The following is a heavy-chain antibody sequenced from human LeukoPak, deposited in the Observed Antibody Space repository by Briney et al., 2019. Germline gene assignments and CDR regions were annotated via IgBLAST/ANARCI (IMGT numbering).Heavy chain of an antibody. J-gene: IGHJ4*02. V-gene: IGHV1-69*05. Sequence: SVKVSCKASGGTFSSYAISWVRQAPGQGLEWKGRIIPIFGTANYAQKFQGRVTITTDESTSTAYMELSSLRSEDTAVYYCASDPTSYSGSYYLPYWGQGTLVTVSS. CDR3: ASDPTSYSGSYYLPY. D-gene: IGHD1-26*01. CDR1: GGTFSSYA. CDR2: IIPIFGTA.